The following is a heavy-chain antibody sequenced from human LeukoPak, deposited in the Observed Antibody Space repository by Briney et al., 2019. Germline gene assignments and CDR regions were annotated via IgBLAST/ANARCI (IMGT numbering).Heavy chain of an antibody. CDR1: GFTFRDYS. Sequence: PGGSLRLSCAASGFTFRDYSMTWVRQAPGKGLEWVSSIRGGSDFIYHADSVKGRFTVSRDNAKHSLYLQMNSLRAEDTAVYYCARDHAGIVLPAAVGAHWGQGTLVTVSS. CDR2: IRGGSDFI. CDR3: ARDHAGIVLPAAVGAH. D-gene: IGHD2-2*01. V-gene: IGHV3-21*01. J-gene: IGHJ4*02.